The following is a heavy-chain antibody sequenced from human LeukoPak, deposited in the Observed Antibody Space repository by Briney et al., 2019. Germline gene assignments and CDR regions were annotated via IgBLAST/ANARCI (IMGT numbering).Heavy chain of an antibody. CDR1: GFTVSSNY. D-gene: IGHD5-24*01. CDR3: AKNRGDAYNTFDC. V-gene: IGHV3-53*01. Sequence: GGSLRLSCAASGFTVSSNYMSWVRQAPGKGLEWVSSIHGGDNTFYADSVKGRFTISRDNSKNTLYLQVNSLRAEDTAVYYRAKNRGDAYNTFDCWGQGTLLTVSS. J-gene: IGHJ4*02. CDR2: IHGGDNT.